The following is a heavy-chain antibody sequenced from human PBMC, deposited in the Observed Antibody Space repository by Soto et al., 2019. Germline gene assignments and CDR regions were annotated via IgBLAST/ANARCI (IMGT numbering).Heavy chain of an antibody. CDR2: IIPILGIA. Sequence: QVQLVQSGAEVKKPGSSVKVSCKASGGTFSSYTISWVRQAPGQGLEWMGRIIPILGIANYAQKFHGRVTITEDKATSTAYMELSSLRSEDTAVYYCERGGRGQGANGGQGTLVTVSS. CDR3: ERGGRGQGAN. V-gene: IGHV1-69*02. J-gene: IGHJ4*02. D-gene: IGHD3-16*01. CDR1: GGTFSSYT.